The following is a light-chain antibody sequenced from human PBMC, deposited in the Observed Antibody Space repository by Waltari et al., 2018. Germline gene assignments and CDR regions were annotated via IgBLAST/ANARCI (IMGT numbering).Light chain of an antibody. V-gene: IGLV2-23*02. J-gene: IGLJ1*01. CDR3: CSYAGLGIYV. CDR1: SSDVGNYNL. CDR2: EVT. Sequence: QSGLTQPASVSGSPGQSITISCTGTSSDVGNYNLVSWYQQYPGKAPKLRVYEVTRRSSGVSDRFSGSKSGNTASLTIYGLQSEDEVDYYCCSYAGLGIYVFGTGTKVTVL.